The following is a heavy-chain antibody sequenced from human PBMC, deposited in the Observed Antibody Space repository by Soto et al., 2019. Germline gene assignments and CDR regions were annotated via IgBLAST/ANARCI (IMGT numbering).Heavy chain of an antibody. J-gene: IGHJ4*02. CDR3: ARDGGRFTYYYDSSGYSPLDY. Sequence: GGSLRLSCAASGFTFSSYAMHWVRQAPGKGLEWVAVISYDGSNKYYADSVKGRFTISRDNSKNTLYLQMNSLRAEDTAVYYCARDGGRFTYYYDSSGYSPLDYWGQGTLVTVSS. D-gene: IGHD3-22*01. CDR1: GFTFSSYA. CDR2: ISYDGSNK. V-gene: IGHV3-30-3*01.